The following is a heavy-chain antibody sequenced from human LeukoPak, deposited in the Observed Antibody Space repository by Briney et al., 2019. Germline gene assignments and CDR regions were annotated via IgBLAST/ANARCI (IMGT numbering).Heavy chain of an antibody. CDR3: ARGDSPLHAFDI. Sequence: ASVKVSCKTSGFTFSSSSLQWVRQARGQRLEWIGWILVGTGHTYYAQFFQERVTFTRDISTGTAYMELRSLTSEDTAVYYCARGDSPLHAFDIWGQGTMVTVSS. J-gene: IGHJ3*02. CDR2: ILVGTGHT. CDR1: GFTFSSSS. D-gene: IGHD6-13*01. V-gene: IGHV1-58*01.